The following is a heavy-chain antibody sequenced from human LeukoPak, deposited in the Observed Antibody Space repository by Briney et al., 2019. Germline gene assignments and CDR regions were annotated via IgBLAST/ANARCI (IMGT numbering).Heavy chain of an antibody. J-gene: IGHJ6*02. CDR2: IYYSGST. CDR3: ARDPYYYDSSGYYPYYYGMDV. V-gene: IGHV4-30-4*01. D-gene: IGHD3-22*01. Sequence: TSQTLPLTCTVSGGSISSGDYYWSWIRQPPGKGLEWIGYIYYSGSTYYNPSLKSRVTISVDTSKNQFSLKLSSVTAADTAVYYCARDPYYYDSSGYYPYYYGMDVWGQGTTVTVSS. CDR1: GGSISSGDYY.